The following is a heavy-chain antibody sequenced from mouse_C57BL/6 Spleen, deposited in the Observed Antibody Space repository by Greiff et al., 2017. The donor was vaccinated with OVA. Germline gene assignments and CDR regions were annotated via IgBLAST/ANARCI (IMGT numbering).Heavy chain of an antibody. Sequence: DVKLVESGPGLVKPSQSLSLTCSVTGYSITSGYYWNWIRQFPGNKLEWMGYISYDGSNKYNPSLKNRISITRDTSKNQLFLKLNSVTTEYTATYYCSRVITTAVGGYFDVWGTGTTVTVSS. V-gene: IGHV3-6*01. CDR2: ISYDGSN. CDR3: SRVITTAVGGYFDV. CDR1: GYSITSGYY. D-gene: IGHD1-1*01. J-gene: IGHJ1*03.